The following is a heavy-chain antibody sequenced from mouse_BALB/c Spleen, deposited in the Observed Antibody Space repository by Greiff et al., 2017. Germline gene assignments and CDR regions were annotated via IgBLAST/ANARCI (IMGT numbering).Heavy chain of an antibody. V-gene: IGHV1-28*01. CDR3: ASPLPPAY. J-gene: IGHJ3*01. Sequence: EVQLQQSGPELMKPGASVKISCKASGYSFTSYYMHWVKQSHGKSLEWIGYIDPFNGGTSYNQKFKGKATLTVDKSSSTAYMHLSSLTSEDSAVYYCASPLPPAYWGQGTLVTVSA. D-gene: IGHD2-1*01. CDR2: IDPFNGGT. CDR1: GYSFTSYY.